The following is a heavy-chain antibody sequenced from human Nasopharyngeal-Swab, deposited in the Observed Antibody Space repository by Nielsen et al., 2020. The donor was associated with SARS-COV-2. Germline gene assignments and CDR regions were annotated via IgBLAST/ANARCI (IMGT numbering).Heavy chain of an antibody. J-gene: IGHJ4*02. CDR2: IKPDGSEK. D-gene: IGHD2-15*01. CDR3: ARDYWWSFDY. CDR1: VFTFSSSW. Sequence: LSLTCAASVFTFSSSWMNWLRQAPGKGLEWVAIIKPDGSEKYYVDSVKGRFNISRDNAKNSLYLQMNSLRAEDTAVYYCARDYWWSFDYWGQGTLVTVSS. V-gene: IGHV3-7*03.